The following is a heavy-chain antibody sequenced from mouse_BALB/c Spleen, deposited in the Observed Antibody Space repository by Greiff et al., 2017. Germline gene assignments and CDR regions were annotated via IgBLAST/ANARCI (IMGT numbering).Heavy chain of an antibody. V-gene: IGHV1-69*02. CDR2: IDPSDSYT. D-gene: IGHD1-1*01. CDR1: GYTFTSYW. J-gene: IGHJ4*01. CDR3: ARRAITTVTMDY. Sequence: QVQLQQPGAELVKPGASVKLSCKASGYTFTSYWMHWVKQRPGQGLEWIGEIDPSDSYTNYNQKFKGKATLTVDKSSSTAYMQLSGLTSEDSAVYYCARRAITTVTMDYWGQGTSVTVSS.